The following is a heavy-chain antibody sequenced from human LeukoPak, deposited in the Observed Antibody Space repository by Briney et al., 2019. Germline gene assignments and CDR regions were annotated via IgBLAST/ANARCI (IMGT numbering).Heavy chain of an antibody. V-gene: IGHV3-7*01. Sequence: GGSLRLSCVVSGFSFSNHWMTWVRQAPGKGLEWVANIKHDGSAKHYVDSVTGRFVISRDNAKNSLYLQMNSLGADDTAVYYCARDCCASGSLDSWGRGTVVTVSS. J-gene: IGHJ4*02. CDR2: IKHDGSAK. CDR3: ARDCCASGSLDS. D-gene: IGHD3-10*01. CDR1: GFSFSNHW.